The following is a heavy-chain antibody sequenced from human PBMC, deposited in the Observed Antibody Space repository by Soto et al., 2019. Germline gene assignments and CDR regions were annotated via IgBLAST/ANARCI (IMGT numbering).Heavy chain of an antibody. CDR1: GPSISSGCYY. J-gene: IGHJ4*02. Sequence: PSETLSLTCAVSGPSISSGCYYWGWIRQPPGKGLEGIGSIYDSGSTYYNPSLESRVTMSVDTSKNQLSLKFSSVTSADTAVYYCARYGYRYAARFFNCGGQGPRATVS. V-gene: IGHV4-38-2*01. CDR3: ARYGYRYAARFFNC. D-gene: IGHD2-2*03. CDR2: IYDSGST.